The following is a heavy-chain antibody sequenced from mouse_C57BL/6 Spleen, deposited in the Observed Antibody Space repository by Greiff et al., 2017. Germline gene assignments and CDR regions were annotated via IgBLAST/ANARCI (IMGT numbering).Heavy chain of an antibody. V-gene: IGHV10-3*01. CDR3: VRGGGVTTVVAPYAMDY. Sequence: EVQLQESGGGLVQPKGSLKLSCAASGFTFNTYAMHWVRQAPGKGLEWVARIRSKSSNYATYYADSVKDRFTISRDDSQSMLYLQMNNLKTEDTAMYYCVRGGGVTTVVAPYAMDYWGQGTSVTVSS. CDR1: GFTFNTYA. D-gene: IGHD1-1*01. J-gene: IGHJ4*01. CDR2: IRSKSSNYAT.